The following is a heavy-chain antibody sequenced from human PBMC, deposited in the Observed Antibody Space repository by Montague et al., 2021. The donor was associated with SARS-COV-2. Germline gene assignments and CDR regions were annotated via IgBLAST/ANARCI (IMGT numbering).Heavy chain of an antibody. J-gene: IGHJ4*02. Sequence: SLRLSCAASGLTFSSYAMHWVRQAPGKGLEWVAVISYDGSNKYYADFVKGRFTISRDNSKNTLYLQMNGLRAEDTAVYYCARGRGSYRSDFDYWGQGTLGTVSS. CDR2: ISYDGSNK. CDR3: ARGRGSYRSDFDY. V-gene: IGHV3-30-3*01. D-gene: IGHD3-16*02. CDR1: GLTFSSYA.